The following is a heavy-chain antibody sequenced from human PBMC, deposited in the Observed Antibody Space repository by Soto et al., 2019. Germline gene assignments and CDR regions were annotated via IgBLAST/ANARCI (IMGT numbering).Heavy chain of an antibody. Sequence: ESGGGLVKPGASLRMSCEASGFTFSSHSMNWVRQAPGKVLQWISDISSDSGTIHYADSVAGRFTVSRDNAKNSLYLQMNGLRDEDTAVYYCARIMLVDWIFINIDLYRMDVWGQGTTVIVSS. CDR3: ARIMLVDWIFINIDLYRMDV. V-gene: IGHV3-48*02. CDR2: ISSDSGTI. D-gene: IGHD3-3*01. CDR1: GFTFSSHS. J-gene: IGHJ6*02.